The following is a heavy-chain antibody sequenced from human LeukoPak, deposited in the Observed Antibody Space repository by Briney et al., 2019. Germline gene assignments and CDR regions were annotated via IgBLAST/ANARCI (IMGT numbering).Heavy chain of an antibody. CDR2: INPSSGTT. CDR1: GYTFTSYY. V-gene: IGHV1-46*01. J-gene: IGHJ5*02. D-gene: IGHD6-13*01. CDR3: ARDYTGGGSSWSDNWFDP. Sequence: ASVKVSCKASGYTFTSYYMHWVRQAPGQGLEWMGIINPSSGTTTYAQKFQGRVTMTRDTSTGTVYLELSSLISEDTAVYYCARDYTGGGSSWSDNWFDPWGQGTLVTVSS.